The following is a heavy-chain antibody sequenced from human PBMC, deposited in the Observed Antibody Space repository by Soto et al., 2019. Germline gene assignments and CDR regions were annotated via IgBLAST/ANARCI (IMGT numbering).Heavy chain of an antibody. CDR3: ASGWFGAFVYQFAY. J-gene: IGHJ4*02. CDR2: ISAYNGNT. V-gene: IGHV1-18*01. D-gene: IGHD3-10*01. CDR1: GYTFTSYG. Sequence: QVQLVQSGAEVKKPGASVKVSCKPSGYTFTSYGITWVRQAPGQGLEWMGWISAYNGNTNYAQKFQGRVTMTTDTSTSTAYMERRSLGSDDTAVYYGASGWFGAFVYQFAYWGQGTLVTVSS.